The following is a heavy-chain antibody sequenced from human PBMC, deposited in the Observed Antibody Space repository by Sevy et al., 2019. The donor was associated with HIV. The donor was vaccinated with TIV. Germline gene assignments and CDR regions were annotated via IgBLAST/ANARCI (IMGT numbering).Heavy chain of an antibody. Sequence: ASVMVSCKASGGTFSSYAISWVRQAPGQGLEWMGGIIPIFGTANYAQKFQGRVTITADESTSTAYMELSSLRSEDTAVYYCARASYTGLHSSGWYRLYYYGMDVWGQGTTVTVSS. J-gene: IGHJ6*02. V-gene: IGHV1-69*13. D-gene: IGHD6-19*01. CDR2: IIPIFGTA. CDR3: ARASYTGLHSSGWYRLYYYGMDV. CDR1: GGTFSSYA.